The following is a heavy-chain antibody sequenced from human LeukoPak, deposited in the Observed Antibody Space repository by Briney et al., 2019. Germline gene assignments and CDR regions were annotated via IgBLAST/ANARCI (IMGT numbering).Heavy chain of an antibody. D-gene: IGHD6-19*01. CDR1: GLTVSSNY. V-gene: IGHV3-53*05. Sequence: GSLRLSCAASGLTVSSNYMSWDRQAPGKGLEWVSVLYGAGSTYYADSVKGRFTISRDNSKNTLFLQMNGLRGEDTAVYYCARGGTPGYSTGWIDYWGQGTLVTVSS. J-gene: IGHJ4*02. CDR3: ARGGTPGYSTGWIDY. CDR2: LYGAGST.